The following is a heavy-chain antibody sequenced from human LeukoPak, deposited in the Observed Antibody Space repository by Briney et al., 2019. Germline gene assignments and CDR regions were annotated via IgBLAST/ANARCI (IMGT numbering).Heavy chain of an antibody. J-gene: IGHJ4*02. CDR2: ISSSSSYI. CDR1: GFTFSSYS. Sequence: PGGSLRLSCAASGFTFSSYSINWVRQAPGKGLEWVSSISSSSSYIYYADSVKGRFTISRDNAKNSLYPQMHSLRAEDTAVYYCARDFLNYGETLYWGQGTLVTVSS. D-gene: IGHD4-17*01. CDR3: ARDFLNYGETLY. V-gene: IGHV3-21*01.